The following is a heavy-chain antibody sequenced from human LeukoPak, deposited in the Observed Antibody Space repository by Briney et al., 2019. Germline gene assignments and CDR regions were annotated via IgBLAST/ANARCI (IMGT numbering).Heavy chain of an antibody. D-gene: IGHD6-19*01. V-gene: IGHV3-20*04. Sequence: GGSLRLSCAASGFTFYYHGMSWVRQAPGKGLEWVSGINPNGGSAGYADSVKGRFTISRDNAKNSLYLEMNSLRAEDTALYYCATDGSGWYSDYWGQGTLVTVSS. J-gene: IGHJ4*02. CDR2: INPNGGSA. CDR3: ATDGSGWYSDY. CDR1: GFTFYYHG.